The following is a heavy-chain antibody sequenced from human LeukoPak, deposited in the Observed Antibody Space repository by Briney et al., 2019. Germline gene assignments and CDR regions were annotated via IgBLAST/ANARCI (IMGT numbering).Heavy chain of an antibody. Sequence: GGSLRLSCAASGFTFSSYAMHWVRQAPGKGLEWVAVISYDGSNKYYADSVKGRFTISRDNSKNTPYLQMNSLRAEDTAVYYCAKLVVAYTAKHDYWGQGTLVTVSS. D-gene: IGHD2-15*01. V-gene: IGHV3-30-3*02. CDR1: GFTFSSYA. CDR2: ISYDGSNK. J-gene: IGHJ4*02. CDR3: AKLVVAYTAKHDY.